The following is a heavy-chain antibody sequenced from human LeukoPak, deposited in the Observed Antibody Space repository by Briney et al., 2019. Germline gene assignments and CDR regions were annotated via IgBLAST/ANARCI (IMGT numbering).Heavy chain of an antibody. Sequence: ASVKVSCKASGGTFSSYAISWVRQAPGQGLEWMGRIIPILGIANYAQKFQGRVTITADKSTSTAYMELSSLRSEDTAVYYCARQLGALGYCFDYWGQGTLVTVSS. CDR1: GGTFSSYA. J-gene: IGHJ4*02. CDR3: ARQLGALGYCFDY. V-gene: IGHV1-69*04. CDR2: IIPILGIA. D-gene: IGHD1-26*01.